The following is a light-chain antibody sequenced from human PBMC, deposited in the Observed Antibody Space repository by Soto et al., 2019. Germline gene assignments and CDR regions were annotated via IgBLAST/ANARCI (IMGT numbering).Light chain of an antibody. CDR2: AAS. J-gene: IGKJ2*01. CDR3: LQHYNYPPT. CDR1: QGITNS. Sequence: AIQMTQSPPSLSASVGDRVTITCRASQGITNSLIWYQQKPGKAPKLLIYAASSLQTGVPPRFSGSGSGTHFTLPISRLQTEDFATYHCLQHYNYPPTFGQGTKLEIK. V-gene: IGKV1-6*01.